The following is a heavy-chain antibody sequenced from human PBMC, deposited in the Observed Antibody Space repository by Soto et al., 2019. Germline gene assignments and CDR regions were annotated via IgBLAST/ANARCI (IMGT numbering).Heavy chain of an antibody. CDR1: GGTFSNYA. V-gene: IGHV1-69*15. D-gene: IGHD2-15*01. Sequence: QVQLVQSGAEVKKPGSSVKVSCKASGGTFSNYAITWVRQAPGQGLEWLCRIIPIFGTRDYAQKFQGRVTISADESTTTAYMELSSLRSDDTAVYYCAKDGGREGYFGHWFDRWGQGTLVTVSS. J-gene: IGHJ5*02. CDR2: IIPIFGTR. CDR3: AKDGGREGYFGHWFDR.